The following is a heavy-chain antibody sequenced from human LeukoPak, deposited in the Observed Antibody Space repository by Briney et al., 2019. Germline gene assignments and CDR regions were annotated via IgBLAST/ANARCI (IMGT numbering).Heavy chain of an antibody. J-gene: IGHJ4*02. D-gene: IGHD2-2*01. Sequence: ASVKVSCKASGYTFTSYGISWVRQAPGQGLEWMGWISPYNANTNYVQKFQGRVTMTKDTSTTTAYMELRSLRSDDTAVYYCARGGTSGVEYWGQGTLVTVSS. CDR2: ISPYNANT. CDR1: GYTFTSYG. CDR3: ARGGTSGVEY. V-gene: IGHV1-18*01.